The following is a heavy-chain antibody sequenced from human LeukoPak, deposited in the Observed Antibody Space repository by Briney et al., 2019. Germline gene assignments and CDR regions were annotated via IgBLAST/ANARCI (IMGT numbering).Heavy chain of an antibody. Sequence: XXKASXXTFTXYXXHWVRXXXGXXXXXXXXXXXNSGGTNYAQKFQGRVTMTRDTSISTAYMELSRLRSDDTAVYYCAREGPPSFSSTSPPMSYWGQGTLVTVSS. V-gene: IGHV1-2*02. D-gene: IGHD2-2*01. CDR1: XXTFTXYX. CDR3: AREGPPSFSSTSPPMSY. J-gene: IGHJ4*02. CDR2: XXXNSGGT.